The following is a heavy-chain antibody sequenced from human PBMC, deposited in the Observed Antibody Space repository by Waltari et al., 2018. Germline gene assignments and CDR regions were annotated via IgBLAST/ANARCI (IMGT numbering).Heavy chain of an antibody. J-gene: IGHJ6*03. V-gene: IGHV4-59*01. CDR2: INYSGAT. CDR3: ARLTTSNAYFSMDV. CDR1: GGSIGFYY. D-gene: IGHD4-4*01. Sequence: QVQLQESGPGLVEPSETLSLPCLISGGSIGFYYWTWIRQSPGKGPEWVGYINYSGATNYNPALRSRVTSSGDTSRDQFSLSLSSVTAADTAVYYCARLTTSNAYFSMDVWGQGTTVTVSS.